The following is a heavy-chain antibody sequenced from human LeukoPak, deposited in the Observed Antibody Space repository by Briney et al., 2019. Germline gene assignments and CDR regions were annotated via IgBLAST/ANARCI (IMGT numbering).Heavy chain of an antibody. CDR2: INPSVGST. D-gene: IGHD5-18*01. CDR3: AKDPGGYSYLYHFDY. J-gene: IGHJ4*02. CDR1: GFTFSSYA. Sequence: PGGSLRLSCAPSGFTFSSYAMSWVRQAPGKGREGVSSINPSVGSTYYADSVKGRFTISRDNSKNTLYLQMNSLRAEDTAVYYCAKDPGGYSYLYHFDYWGQGTLGTVSS. V-gene: IGHV3-23*01.